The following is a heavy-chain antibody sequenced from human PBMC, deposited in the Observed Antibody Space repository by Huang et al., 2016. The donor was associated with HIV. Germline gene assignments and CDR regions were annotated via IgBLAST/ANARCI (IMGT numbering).Heavy chain of an antibody. D-gene: IGHD3-16*01. V-gene: IGHV1-69*01. CDR3: AMSLRYQYDSRSYWGRYFDY. CDR1: GGSFSDQI. Sequence: QVQLEQSGPAVRKPGSSVKVSCQASGGSFSDQIISWVRQAPGQRFEWMGGSIPRVRGPDDAKEFKGRVTMTADESTATIYMELNSLTSEDTAVYYCAMSLRYQYDSRSYWGRYFDYWGQGTLVTVSS. CDR2: SIPRVRGP. J-gene: IGHJ4*02.